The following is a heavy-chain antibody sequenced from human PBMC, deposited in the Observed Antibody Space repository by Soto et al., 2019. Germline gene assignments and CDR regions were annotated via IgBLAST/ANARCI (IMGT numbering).Heavy chain of an antibody. CDR1: GFIFNNDA. J-gene: IGHJ4*02. Sequence: EVQLLDSGGGLAQPGGSLRVSCAASGFIFNNDAMNWVRQAPGEGLQWVAGISASGVSTYYADSVKGRFIISRDNSKNTLFLKMNSLRAEDTAIYYYATVPLRPTYFGYWGLGTLGTVSS. CDR3: ATVPLRPTYFGY. CDR2: ISASGVST. V-gene: IGHV3-23*01. D-gene: IGHD4-17*01.